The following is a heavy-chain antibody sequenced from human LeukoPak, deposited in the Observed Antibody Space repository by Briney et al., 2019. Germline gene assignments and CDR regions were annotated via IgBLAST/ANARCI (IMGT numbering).Heavy chain of an antibody. CDR3: AKEIRDRGPFDY. CDR2: ISGSGTRT. J-gene: IGHJ4*02. Sequence: PGGSLRLSCAASGSTFSSHTMNWVRQAPGKGLEWVSAISGSGTRTYYADSVKGRFTISRDSSKNTLYLQMNSLRAEDTAVYYCAKEIRDRGPFDYWGQGTLVTVSS. V-gene: IGHV3-23*01. CDR1: GSTFSSHT.